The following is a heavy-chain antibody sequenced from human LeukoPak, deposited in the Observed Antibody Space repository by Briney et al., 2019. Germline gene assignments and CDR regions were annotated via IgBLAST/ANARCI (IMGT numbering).Heavy chain of an antibody. Sequence: ASVKVSCKASGYTFTSYGISWVRQAPGQGLEWMGWISAYNGNTNYAQKLQGRVTVTTDTSTSTAYMELRSLRSDDTAVYYCASGSCSGGSCPAYYYYYYMDVWGKGTTVTVSS. CDR3: ASGSCSGGSCPAYYYYYYMDV. CDR1: GYTFTSYG. D-gene: IGHD2-15*01. CDR2: ISAYNGNT. V-gene: IGHV1-18*01. J-gene: IGHJ6*03.